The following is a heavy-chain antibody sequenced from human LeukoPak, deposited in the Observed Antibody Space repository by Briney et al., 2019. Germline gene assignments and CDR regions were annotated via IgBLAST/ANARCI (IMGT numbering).Heavy chain of an antibody. J-gene: IGHJ4*02. Sequence: PGRSLRLSCAVSGFTFSDYYMSWIRQAPGKGLEWVSYISSSSSYTNYADSVKGRFTISRDNAKNSLYLQMNSLRAEDTAVDYWARAPVATMADYWGQGTLVTVSS. V-gene: IGHV3-11*06. CDR3: ARAPVATMADY. CDR1: GFTFSDYY. CDR2: ISSSSSYT. D-gene: IGHD5-12*01.